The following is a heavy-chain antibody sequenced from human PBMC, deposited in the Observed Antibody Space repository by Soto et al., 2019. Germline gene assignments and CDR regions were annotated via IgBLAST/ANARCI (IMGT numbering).Heavy chain of an antibody. CDR1: GFTFSTYG. V-gene: IGHV3-33*06. CDR3: AKGSSGYPYHGMDV. J-gene: IGHJ6*02. D-gene: IGHD3-22*01. CDR2: IWYDGSNQ. Sequence: HPGGSLRLSCTPPGFTFSTYGMHWVRQAPGKGLEWVAVIWYDGSNQYYADSVKGRFTISRDNSKNTLYLQMNSLRAEDTAVYYCAKGSSGYPYHGMDVWGQGTTVTVSS.